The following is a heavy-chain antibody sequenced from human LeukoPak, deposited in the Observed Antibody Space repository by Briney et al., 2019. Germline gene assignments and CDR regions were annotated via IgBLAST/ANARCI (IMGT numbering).Heavy chain of an antibody. CDR2: IYYSGTT. J-gene: IGHJ5*02. CDR3: AKGAGGFSYYNWSDP. Sequence: SETLSLTCTVSGASISSYYWSWIRQPPGKGLEWIGSIYYSGTTHYNPSLESRVTISVDTSKNQFSLKLASVTAADTAIYYCAKGAGGFSYYNWSDPWGQGTLVTVSS. V-gene: IGHV4-59*12. D-gene: IGHD5-18*01. CDR1: GASISSYY.